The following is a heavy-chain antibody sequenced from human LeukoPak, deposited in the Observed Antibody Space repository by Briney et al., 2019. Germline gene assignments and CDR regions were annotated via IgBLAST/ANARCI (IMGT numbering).Heavy chain of an antibody. V-gene: IGHV3-64D*06. J-gene: IGHJ4*02. D-gene: IGHD3-10*01. CDR3: VTDRRGILVRGTTFDY. CDR1: GFTFSSYA. CDR2: ISSNGGST. Sequence: PGGSLRLSCSASGFTFSSYAMHWVRQAPGKGLEYVSAISSNGGSTYYADSVKGRFTISRDNSKNTLYLQMSSLRAGDTAVYYCVTDRRGILVRGTTFDYWGQGTLVTVSS.